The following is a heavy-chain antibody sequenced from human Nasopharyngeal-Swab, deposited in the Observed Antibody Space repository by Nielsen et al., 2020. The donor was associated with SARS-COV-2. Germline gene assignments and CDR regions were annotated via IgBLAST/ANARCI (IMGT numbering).Heavy chain of an antibody. CDR3: ATGSTTVVTPEYYYYMDV. Sequence: GGSLRLSCAASGFTFSSYGMHWVRQAPGEGLEWVAVISYDGSNKYYADSVKGRFTISRDNSKNTLYLQMNSLRAEDTAVYYCATGSTTVVTPEYYYYMDVWGKGTTVTVSS. J-gene: IGHJ6*03. D-gene: IGHD4-23*01. V-gene: IGHV3-30*03. CDR1: GFTFSSYG. CDR2: ISYDGSNK.